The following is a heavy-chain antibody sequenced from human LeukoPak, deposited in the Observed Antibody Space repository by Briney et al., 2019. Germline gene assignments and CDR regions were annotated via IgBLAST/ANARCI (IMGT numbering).Heavy chain of an antibody. J-gene: IGHJ4*02. Sequence: PGGSLRLSCVASGFXFSSYSMNWVRQAPGKGLEWGSYITSSSSTIYYADSVKGRWTISRDNGKNSLYLQMNSLRAEDTAVYYCASQRAVTTFSWGQGTLVTVSS. V-gene: IGHV3-48*04. D-gene: IGHD5-12*01. CDR2: ITSSSSTI. CDR3: ASQRAVTTFS. CDR1: GFXFSSYS.